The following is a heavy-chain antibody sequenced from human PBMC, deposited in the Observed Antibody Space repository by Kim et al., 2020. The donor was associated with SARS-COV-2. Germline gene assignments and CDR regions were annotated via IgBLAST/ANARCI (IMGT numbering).Heavy chain of an antibody. D-gene: IGHD3-9*01. CDR1: GFTFSSYS. Sequence: GGSLRLSCAASGFTFSSYSMNWVRQAPGKGLEWVSSISSSSSYIYYADSVKGRFTISRDNAKNSLYLQMNSLRAEDTAVYYCARAYNHRPDILTGYYQGWDYWGQGTLVTVSS. V-gene: IGHV3-21*04. CDR2: ISSSSSYI. CDR3: ARAYNHRPDILTGYYQGWDY. J-gene: IGHJ4*02.